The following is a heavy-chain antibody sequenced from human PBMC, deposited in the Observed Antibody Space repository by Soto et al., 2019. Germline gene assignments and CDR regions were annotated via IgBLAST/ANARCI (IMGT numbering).Heavy chain of an antibody. D-gene: IGHD3-10*01. V-gene: IGHV1-69*01. J-gene: IGHJ5*02. CDR2: IIPIFGTA. CDR3: AREFLWFGESRGWFDP. Sequence: QVQLVQSGAEVKKPGSSVKVSCTASGGTFSSYAISWVRQAPGQGLEWMGGIIPIFGTANYAQKFQGRVTITADESTSTAYMELSSLRSEDTAVYYCAREFLWFGESRGWFDPWGQGTLVTVSS. CDR1: GGTFSSYA.